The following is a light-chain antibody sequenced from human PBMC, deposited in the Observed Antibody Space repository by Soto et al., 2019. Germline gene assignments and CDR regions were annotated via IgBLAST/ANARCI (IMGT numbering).Light chain of an antibody. CDR3: QQYYSTPRT. CDR1: QSVLYSSNNKNY. J-gene: IGKJ1*01. V-gene: IGKV4-1*01. CDR2: WAS. Sequence: DIVMTQSPDALAVSLGERATINCKSSQSVLYSSNNKNYLAWYQQKPGQPPKLLIYWASTRESVVPDRFSGSGSGTDFTLTIRSLQDEDVAVYYCQQYYSTPRTFGQGTKVEIK.